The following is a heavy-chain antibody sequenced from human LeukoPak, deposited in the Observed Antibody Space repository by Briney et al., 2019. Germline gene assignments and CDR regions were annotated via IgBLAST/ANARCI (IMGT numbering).Heavy chain of an antibody. CDR2: VTGGGGT. J-gene: IGHJ6*02. V-gene: IGHV3-23*01. Sequence: PGGSLRLSCAASGFTFSNYAMSWVRQAPGKGLEWVSSVTGGGGTFYADSVKGRFTISRDNSKDTLYLQMSSLGADDTAEYYCARVRRDGYNRNYYYYGMDVWGQGTTVTVSS. CDR3: ARVRRDGYNRNYYYYGMDV. D-gene: IGHD5-24*01. CDR1: GFTFSNYA.